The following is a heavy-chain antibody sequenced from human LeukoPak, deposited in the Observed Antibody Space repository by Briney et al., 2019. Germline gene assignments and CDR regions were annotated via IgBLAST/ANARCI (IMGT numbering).Heavy chain of an antibody. CDR3: ARPAYYGSGSYYFDY. CDR1: GYNFLSYW. J-gene: IGHJ4*02. V-gene: IGHV5-51*01. Sequence: GESLKISCKGSGYNFLSYWIAWVRQMPGKGLEWMGTIYPGDSDTRYSPSFQGQVTISADKSISTAYLQWSSLKASDTAIYYCARPAYYGSGSYYFDYWGQGTLVTVSS. D-gene: IGHD3-10*01. CDR2: IYPGDSDT.